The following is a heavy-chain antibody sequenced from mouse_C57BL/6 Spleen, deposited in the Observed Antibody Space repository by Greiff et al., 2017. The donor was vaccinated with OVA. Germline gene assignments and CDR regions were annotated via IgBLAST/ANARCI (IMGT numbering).Heavy chain of an antibody. CDR1: GYTFTSYW. CDR2: IHPNSGST. CDR3: ARSGGLRDYFDY. Sequence: QVQLQQSGAELVKPGASVKLSCKASGYTFTSYWMHWVKQRPGQGPEWIGMIHPNSGSTNYNEKFKSKATLTVDKSSSTAYMQLSSLTSEDSAVYYCARSGGLRDYFDYWGQGTTLTVSS. J-gene: IGHJ2*01. D-gene: IGHD2-2*01. V-gene: IGHV1-64*01.